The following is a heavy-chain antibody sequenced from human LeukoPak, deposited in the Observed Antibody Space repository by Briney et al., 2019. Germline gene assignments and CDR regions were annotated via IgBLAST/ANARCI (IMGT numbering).Heavy chain of an antibody. CDR2: INPNSGGT. Sequence: ASVKVSCKASGYTFTGYYMHWVRQAPGQGLEWMGWINPNSGGTNYAQKFQGRVTMTRDTSISTAYMELSRLRSDDTAVYYCAREARRITMIVVARSWFDPWGQGTLVTVSS. CDR3: AREARRITMIVVARSWFDP. D-gene: IGHD3-22*01. J-gene: IGHJ5*02. V-gene: IGHV1-2*02. CDR1: GYTFTGYY.